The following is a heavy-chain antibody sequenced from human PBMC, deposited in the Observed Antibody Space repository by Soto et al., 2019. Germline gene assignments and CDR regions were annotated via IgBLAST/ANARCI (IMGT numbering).Heavy chain of an antibody. V-gene: IGHV1-69*01. Sequence: QVQLVQSGAEVRKPGSSVKVSCKASGGTFNRHAISWVRQAPGQGLEWMGGIIPIFGTANYAQKFQGRVTITADESTSTAYMELSSLRSEDTAVYYCARLNYDSSGYEYFQHWGQGTLVTVSS. D-gene: IGHD3-22*01. J-gene: IGHJ1*01. CDR1: GGTFNRHA. CDR2: IIPIFGTA. CDR3: ARLNYDSSGYEYFQH.